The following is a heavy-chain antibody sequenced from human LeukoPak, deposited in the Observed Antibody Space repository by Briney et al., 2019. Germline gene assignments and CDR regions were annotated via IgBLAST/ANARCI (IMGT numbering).Heavy chain of an antibody. CDR1: GFTVSNNF. CDR2: LYSGGST. Sequence: GGSLRLSCAASGFTVSNNFMSWVRQAPGKGLEWVSVLYSGGSTYYADSVKGRFTISRDNSRNTLYLQTNSLRAEDTAVYYCSAFRPSDAFDIWGQGTMVTVSS. J-gene: IGHJ3*02. V-gene: IGHV3-53*01. CDR3: SAFRPSDAFDI.